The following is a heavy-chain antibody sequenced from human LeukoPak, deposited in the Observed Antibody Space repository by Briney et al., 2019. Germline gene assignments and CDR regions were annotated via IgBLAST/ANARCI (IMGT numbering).Heavy chain of an antibody. CDR1: GFTFDDYT. Sequence: PGGSLRLSCAASGFTFDDYTMHWVRQAPGKGLEWVSLISWDGGSTYYADSVKGRFTISRDNSKNTLYLQMNSLRAEDTAVYYCAKDRTTAMRVLGVDNWFDPWGQGTLVTVSS. CDR3: AKDRTTAMRVLGVDNWFDP. V-gene: IGHV3-43*01. D-gene: IGHD2-2*01. CDR2: ISWDGGST. J-gene: IGHJ5*02.